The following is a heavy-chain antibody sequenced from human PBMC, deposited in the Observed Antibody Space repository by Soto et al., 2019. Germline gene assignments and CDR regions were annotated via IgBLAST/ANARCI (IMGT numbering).Heavy chain of an antibody. CDR2: LSYDGTDK. CDR1: GFTFNSYA. J-gene: IGHJ6*02. CDR3: AREVAAAHYYYYGVDV. V-gene: IGHV3-30-3*01. Sequence: QVQLVESGGGVVQPGRSLRLSCAASGFTFNSYAMHWVRQAPGKGLEWVAVLSYDGTDKYYADSVKGRFIISRDISKNTLDLQMNSLRPDDTAVYYCAREVAAAHYYYYGVDVWGQGTTVTVSS. D-gene: IGHD6-13*01.